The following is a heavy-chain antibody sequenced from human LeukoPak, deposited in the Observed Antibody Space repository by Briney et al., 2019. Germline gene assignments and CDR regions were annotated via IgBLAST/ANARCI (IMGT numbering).Heavy chain of an antibody. Sequence: GGSLRLSCAASGFTFSSYAMSWVRQAPGKGLEWVSAISGSAGSTYYADSVKGRFTISRDNSKNALYLQMNSLRVEDTAVYYCAKDLEYSSSSPWKKYTSSASPFDYWGQGTLVTVSS. D-gene: IGHD6-6*01. CDR1: GFTFSSYA. CDR2: ISGSAGST. CDR3: AKDLEYSSSSPWKKYTSSASPFDY. J-gene: IGHJ4*02. V-gene: IGHV3-23*01.